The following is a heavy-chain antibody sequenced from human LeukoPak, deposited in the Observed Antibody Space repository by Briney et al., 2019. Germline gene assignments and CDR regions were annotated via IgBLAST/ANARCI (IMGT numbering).Heavy chain of an antibody. D-gene: IGHD3-10*01. Sequence: SETLSLTCAVYGGSFSGYYWSWIRQPPGKGLEWIGEINHSGSTNYNPSLKSRVTISVDTSKNQFSLKLSSVTAADTAVYYCARWGTPYYYGSGSAFFDYWGRGNLVTVSS. CDR3: ARWGTPYYYGSGSAFFDY. J-gene: IGHJ4*02. V-gene: IGHV4-34*01. CDR1: GGSFSGYY. CDR2: INHSGST.